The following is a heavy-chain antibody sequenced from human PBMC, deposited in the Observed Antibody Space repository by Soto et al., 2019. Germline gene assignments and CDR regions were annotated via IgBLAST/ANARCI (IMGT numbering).Heavy chain of an antibody. CDR3: AREGNLGRWLQPLDF. Sequence: QVQLQVSAPGLVKPSETLSLTCTVSGDSISAYSWSWVRQPPGKGLEWIGNIHYNGNTKYNPSLKSRVPMSVDTSKNQFSLKLISVTAADTAKYFCAREGNLGRWLQPLDFWGQGTLVTVSS. V-gene: IGHV4-59*01. J-gene: IGHJ4*02. D-gene: IGHD5-12*01. CDR1: GDSISAYS. CDR2: IHYNGNT.